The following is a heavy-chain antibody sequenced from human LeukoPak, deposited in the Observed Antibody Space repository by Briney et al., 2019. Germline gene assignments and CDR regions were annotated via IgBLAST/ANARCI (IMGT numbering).Heavy chain of an antibody. V-gene: IGHV3-53*01. CDR2: LYSGGSI. J-gene: IGHJ4*02. CDR3: ARDPSRGLYYFDH. Sequence: GSLRLSCAASGLXVSSNYMSWVRQAPGKGLEWVSALYSGGSIYYADSVKGRFSISRDNSKNTLFLQMNSLRAEDTAVYYCARDPSRGLYYFDHWGQGTLVTVSS. CDR1: GLXVSSNY. D-gene: IGHD3-10*01.